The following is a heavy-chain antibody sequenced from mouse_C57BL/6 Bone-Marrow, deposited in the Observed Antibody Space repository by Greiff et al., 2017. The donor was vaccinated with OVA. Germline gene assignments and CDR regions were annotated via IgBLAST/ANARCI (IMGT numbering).Heavy chain of an antibody. D-gene: IGHD3-2*02. CDR1: GYAFTNYL. J-gene: IGHJ4*01. CDR3: ARRELRLRDYYAMDY. CDR2: INPGSGGT. Sequence: QVQLQQSGAELVRPGTSVKVSCKASGYAFTNYLIEWVKQRPGQGLEWIGVINPGSGGTNYNEKFKGKATLTADKSSSTAYMQLSSLTSEDSAVYFCARRELRLRDYYAMDYWGQGTSVTVSS. V-gene: IGHV1-54*01.